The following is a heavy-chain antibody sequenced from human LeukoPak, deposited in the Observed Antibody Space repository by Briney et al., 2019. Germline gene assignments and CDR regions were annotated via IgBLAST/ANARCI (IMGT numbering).Heavy chain of an antibody. CDR2: ISGRGGST. CDR1: GFTFSSYA. CDR3: ATSSGYYPGSFDY. D-gene: IGHD3-22*01. V-gene: IGHV3-23*01. Sequence: GGSLRLSCAASGFTFSSYAMSRVRQAPGKGLEWVSAISGRGGSTYYADSVKGRFTISRDNSKNTLYLQMHSLRAEDTAVYYCATSSGYYPGSFDYWAQGTLVTVSS. J-gene: IGHJ4*02.